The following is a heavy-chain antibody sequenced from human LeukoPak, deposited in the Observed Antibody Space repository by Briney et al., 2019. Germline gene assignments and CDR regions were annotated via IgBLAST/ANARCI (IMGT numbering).Heavy chain of an antibody. D-gene: IGHD3/OR15-3a*01. Sequence: GGSLRLSCVVSGFSVRNNYVSWVRQAPEKGLEWVSVIYAGDTIHYADSVKGRFTISRDNSKNTVYLQMNSLKAEDTALYYCETIGTGDYREDSWGQGTLVTVSS. CDR1: GFSVRNNY. CDR3: ETIGTGDYREDS. J-gene: IGHJ4*02. V-gene: IGHV3-66*01. CDR2: IYAGDTI.